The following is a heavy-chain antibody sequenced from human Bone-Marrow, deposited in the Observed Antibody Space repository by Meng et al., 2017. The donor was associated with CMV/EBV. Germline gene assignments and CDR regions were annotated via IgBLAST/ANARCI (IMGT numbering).Heavy chain of an antibody. CDR1: GFTVSSNY. CDR3: ARAGSGWYGGYFDL. D-gene: IGHD6-19*01. V-gene: IGHV3-74*01. J-gene: IGHJ2*01. Sequence: ASGFTVSSNYMSWVRQAPGKGLEWVSRINSDGSSTSYADSVKGRFTISRDNAKNTLYLQMNSLRAEDTAVYYCARAGSGWYGGYFDLWGRGTLVTVSS. CDR2: INSDGSST.